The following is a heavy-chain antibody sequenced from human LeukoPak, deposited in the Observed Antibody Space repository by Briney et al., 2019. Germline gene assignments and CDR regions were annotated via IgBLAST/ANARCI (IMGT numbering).Heavy chain of an antibody. D-gene: IGHD3-22*01. Sequence: SETLSRTCTVSGGSISGYYWSWIRQPPGKGLEWIGHIYSSGSTKYNPSLKSRVTISVDTSKNQFSLKLSSVTAADTAVYYCARNYDSSGYTAFGYWGRGTLLTVSS. J-gene: IGHJ4*02. CDR3: ARNYDSSGYTAFGY. CDR2: IYSSGST. V-gene: IGHV4-59*01. CDR1: GGSISGYY.